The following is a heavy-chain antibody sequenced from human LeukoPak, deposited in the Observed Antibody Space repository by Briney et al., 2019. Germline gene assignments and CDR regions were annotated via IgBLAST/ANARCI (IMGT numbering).Heavy chain of an antibody. V-gene: IGHV3-21*01. J-gene: IGHJ4*02. D-gene: IGHD3/OR15-3a*01. Sequence: GGSLRLSCAASGFTFSSYSMNWVRQAPGKGLEWVSSISSSSSYIYYADSVKGRFTISRDNAKNSLYLQMNSLRAEDTAVYYCATDSENYVSPWTGTFDYWGQGTLVTVSS. CDR1: GFTFSSYS. CDR3: ATDSENYVSPWTGTFDY. CDR2: ISSSSSYI.